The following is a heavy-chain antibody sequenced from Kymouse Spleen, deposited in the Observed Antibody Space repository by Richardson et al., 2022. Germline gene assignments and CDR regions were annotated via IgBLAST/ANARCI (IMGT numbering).Heavy chain of an antibody. D-gene: IGHD3-3*01. Sequence: QVQLVQSGSELKKPGASVKVSCKASGYTFTSYAMNWVRQAPGQGLEWMGWINTNTGNPTYAQGFTGRFVFSLDTSVSTAYLQICSLKAEDTAVYYCARDGYYDFWSGYSVHWFDPWGQGTLVTVSS. CDR1: GYTFTSYA. CDR3: ARDGYYDFWSGYSVHWFDP. J-gene: IGHJ5*02. CDR2: INTNTGNP. V-gene: IGHV7-4-1*01.